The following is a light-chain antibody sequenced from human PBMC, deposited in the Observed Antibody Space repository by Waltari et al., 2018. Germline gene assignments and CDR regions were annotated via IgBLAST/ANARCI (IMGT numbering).Light chain of an antibody. Sequence: YELTQPPPVSVAPGKTAKISWWGHDLSDKTVHWYQQKPGQAPVLVIYDDTVRPSGIPKRISGSDTATLTIARVEAGDEAVYYCQVWDGDADHPVFGGGTKLTVL. J-gene: IGLJ2*01. CDR2: DDT. CDR1: DLSDKT. CDR3: QVWDGDADHPV. V-gene: IGLV3-21*03.